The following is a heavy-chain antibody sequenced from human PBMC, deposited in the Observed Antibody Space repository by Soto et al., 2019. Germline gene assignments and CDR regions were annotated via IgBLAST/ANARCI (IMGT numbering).Heavy chain of an antibody. Sequence: QVQLQQWGAGLLKPSETLSLTCAVYGGSFSGYYWSWIRQPPGKGLEWIGEINHSGSTNYNPSLKSRVTISVDTSKNQCSLKLSSVTAADTAVYYCARGAGYSALNFGYWGQGTLVTVSS. CDR1: GGSFSGYY. V-gene: IGHV4-34*01. J-gene: IGHJ4*02. D-gene: IGHD5-12*01. CDR2: INHSGST. CDR3: ARGAGYSALNFGY.